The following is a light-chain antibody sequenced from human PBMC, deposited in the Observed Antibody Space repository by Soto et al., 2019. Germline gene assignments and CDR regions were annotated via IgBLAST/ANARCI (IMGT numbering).Light chain of an antibody. Sequence: EIVLTQSPATLSLSPGERATLSCRASQSVSSYLAWYQQKPGQAPRLLIYDASNRATGIPARFRGSGSGTDFTLTITSLQSEDFAVYFCQQYNNWPPDTFGQGTKLEIK. J-gene: IGKJ2*01. V-gene: IGKV3-11*01. CDR2: DAS. CDR3: QQYNNWPPDT. CDR1: QSVSSY.